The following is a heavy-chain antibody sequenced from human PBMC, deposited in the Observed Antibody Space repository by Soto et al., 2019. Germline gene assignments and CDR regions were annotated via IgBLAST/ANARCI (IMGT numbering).Heavy chain of an antibody. J-gene: IGHJ4*02. CDR2: IIPIFGTA. CDR3: ARIFVHTTYRSGPLAY. V-gene: IGHV1-69*13. CDR1: GGTFSSYS. D-gene: IGHD3-10*01. Sequence: SVKVSCKASGGTFSSYSISWVRQAPGQGREWMGGIIPIFGTADYAEKFQGRVTITADESTSTGYRGLSSVRSEDTAVYPAARIFVHTTYRSGPLAYWGQGTLVNVSS.